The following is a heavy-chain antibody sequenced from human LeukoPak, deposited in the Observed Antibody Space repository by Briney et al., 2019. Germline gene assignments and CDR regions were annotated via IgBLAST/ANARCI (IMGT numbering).Heavy chain of an antibody. V-gene: IGHV4-61*01. Sequence: TSETLSLTCTVSGGSVSSGSYYWSWIRQPPGKGLVWIGYIYYSGSTNYNPSLKSRVTISVDTSKTQFSLKLSSVTAADTAVYYCARAARRDTAKVYWGQGTLVTVSS. J-gene: IGHJ4*02. CDR2: IYYSGST. CDR1: GGSVSSGSYY. CDR3: ARAARRDTAKVY. D-gene: IGHD5-18*01.